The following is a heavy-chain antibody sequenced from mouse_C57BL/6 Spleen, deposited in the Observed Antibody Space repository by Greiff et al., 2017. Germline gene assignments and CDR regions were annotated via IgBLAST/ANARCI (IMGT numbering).Heavy chain of an antibody. CDR1: GYTFTSYW. CDR3: ARSLRY. J-gene: IGHJ2*01. CDR2: IDPSDSYT. V-gene: IGHV1-69*01. Sequence: QVQLQQPGAELVMPGASVKLSCKASGYTFTSYWMHWVKQRPGQGLEWIGEIDPSDSYTNYNQKFKGKSTFTVDKSSSTAYMQLSSLTSEDSAVYYCARSLRYWGQGTTLTVSS.